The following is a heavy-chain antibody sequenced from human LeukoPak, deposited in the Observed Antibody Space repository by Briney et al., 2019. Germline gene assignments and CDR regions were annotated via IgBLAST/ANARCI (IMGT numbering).Heavy chain of an antibody. CDR1: GGTFSSYS. J-gene: IGHJ4*02. D-gene: IGHD1-20*01. V-gene: IGHV1-69*05. CDR2: IIPIFGTA. CDR3: ARVTVGYNWNYFDY. Sequence: SVKVSCKASGGTFSSYSISWVRQAPGQGLEWMGGIIPIFGTANYAQKFQGRVTTTTDESTSTAYMELSSLRSEDTAVYYCARVTVGYNWNYFDYWGQGTLVTVSS.